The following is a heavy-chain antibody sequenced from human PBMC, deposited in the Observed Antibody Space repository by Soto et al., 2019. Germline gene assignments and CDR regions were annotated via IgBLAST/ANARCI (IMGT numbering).Heavy chain of an antibody. Sequence: QITLKESGATLVKPTQTLTLTCTVSGFSLSTSGVGVGWIRQPPGKALEWLALIYWDDDKRYSPSLKSRLTINKYNSKNHVVITMTNMDPVDTATYFCAHRRRGSYFDYWGQGTLVTVSS. V-gene: IGHV2-5*02. CDR2: IYWDDDK. D-gene: IGHD3-10*01. CDR1: GFSLSTSGVG. CDR3: AHRRRGSYFDY. J-gene: IGHJ4*02.